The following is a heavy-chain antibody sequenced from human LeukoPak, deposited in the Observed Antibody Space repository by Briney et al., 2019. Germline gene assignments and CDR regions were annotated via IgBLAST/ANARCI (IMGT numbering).Heavy chain of an antibody. CDR1: GYTFTTYD. Sequence: VASVKVSCKASGYTFTTYDINWVRQATGQGLGWMGWMNPNSGNTGYAQKFQGRVTMTRNTSMSTAYMELSSLRSEDTAVYYCARANYYGSGKKDLDYWGQGTLVTVSS. J-gene: IGHJ4*02. CDR2: MNPNSGNT. V-gene: IGHV1-8*01. D-gene: IGHD3-10*01. CDR3: ARANYYGSGKKDLDY.